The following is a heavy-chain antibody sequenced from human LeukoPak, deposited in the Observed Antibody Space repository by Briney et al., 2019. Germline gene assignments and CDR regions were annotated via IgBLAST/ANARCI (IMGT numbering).Heavy chain of an antibody. J-gene: IGHJ6*02. Sequence: PSETLSLTCTVSGGSISSYSWSWIRQPAGKGLEWIGRIYTSGSTNYNPSLTSRVTMSVDTSKNHSSLKLVTVTAADTAVYYCARESVPYSSSWYVNYYGMDVWGQGTTVTVSS. CDR1: GGSISSYS. CDR3: ARESVPYSSSWYVNYYGMDV. V-gene: IGHV4-4*07. CDR2: IYTSGST. D-gene: IGHD6-13*01.